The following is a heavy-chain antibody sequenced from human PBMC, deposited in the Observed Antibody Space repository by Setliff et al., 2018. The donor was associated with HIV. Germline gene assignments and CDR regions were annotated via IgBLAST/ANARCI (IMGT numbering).Heavy chain of an antibody. Sequence: ASVKVSCKASGYTFSTYALHWVRQAPGQRLEWMGWINAGNGDTKYSQKFQGRVTITMNTSISTAYMDLSSLRSEDTAVYYCARRKTHSGSFHDAFDIWGQGTMVTVS. J-gene: IGHJ3*02. CDR1: GYTFSTYA. CDR2: INAGNGDT. V-gene: IGHV1-3*01. CDR3: ARRKTHSGSFHDAFDI. D-gene: IGHD1-26*01.